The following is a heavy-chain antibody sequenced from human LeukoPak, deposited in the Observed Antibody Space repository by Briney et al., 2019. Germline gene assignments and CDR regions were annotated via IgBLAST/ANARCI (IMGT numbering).Heavy chain of an antibody. CDR3: ARSLWFGELAFDY. D-gene: IGHD3-10*01. CDR2: IYYSGST. V-gene: IGHV4-59*08. Sequence: SETLSLTCTVSGGSISSYYWSWIRQPPAKGLEWIGYIYYSGSTNYNPSLKSRVTISVDTSKNQFSLKLSSVTAADTAVYYCARSLWFGELAFDYWGQGTLVTVSS. CDR1: GGSISSYY. J-gene: IGHJ4*02.